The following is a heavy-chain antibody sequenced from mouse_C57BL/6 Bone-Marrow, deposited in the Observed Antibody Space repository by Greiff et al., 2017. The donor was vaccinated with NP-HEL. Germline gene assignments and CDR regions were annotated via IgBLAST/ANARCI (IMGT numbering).Heavy chain of an antibody. CDR2: INPSTGGT. Sequence: EVQLQQSGPELVKPGASVKISCKASGYSFTGYYMNWVKQSPEKSLEWIGEINPSTGGTTYNQKFKAKATLTVDKSSSTAYMQLKSLTSEDSAVYYCARGAQATSDYWGQGTTLTVSS. D-gene: IGHD3-2*02. V-gene: IGHV1-42*01. J-gene: IGHJ2*01. CDR3: ARGAQATSDY. CDR1: GYSFTGYY.